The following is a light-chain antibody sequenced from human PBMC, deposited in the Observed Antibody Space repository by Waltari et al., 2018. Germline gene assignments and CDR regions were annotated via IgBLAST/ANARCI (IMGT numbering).Light chain of an antibody. CDR3: QQYYSYQWT. CDR2: AAS. V-gene: IGKV1-8*01. Sequence: AIRMTQSPSSFSASTGDRVTITCRASQGISSYLAWYQQKPGKAPKLLIYAASTLQSGVQSRFSGSGSGTDFTLTISCLQSEDFATYYCQQYYSYQWTFGQGTKVEIK. CDR1: QGISSY. J-gene: IGKJ1*01.